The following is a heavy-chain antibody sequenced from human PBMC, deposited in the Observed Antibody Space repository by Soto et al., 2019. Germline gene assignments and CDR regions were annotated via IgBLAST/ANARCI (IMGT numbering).Heavy chain of an antibody. CDR3: ARDGDRYCSGGSCRRAFDI. V-gene: IGHV3-48*01. D-gene: IGHD2-15*01. CDR1: GFTFSSYS. J-gene: IGHJ3*02. CDR2: ISSSSSTI. Sequence: LRLSCVASGFTFSSYSMNWVRQAPGKGLEWVSYISSSSSTIYYADSVKGRFTISRDNAKNSLYLQMNSLRAEDTAVYYCARDGDRYCSGGSCRRAFDIWGQGTMVTVSS.